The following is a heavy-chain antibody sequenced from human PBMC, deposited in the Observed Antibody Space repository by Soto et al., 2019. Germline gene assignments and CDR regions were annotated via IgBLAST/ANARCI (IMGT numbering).Heavy chain of an antibody. CDR2: INHRGST. Sequence: QVQLQQWGAGLLKPSETLSLTCVVYGGSFSGYYWSWIRQSPGKGLEWIGGINHRGSTNYIPSLASRVTISVDTSKNQFSLKLPSVTAADTAMYYCARDGFCTSTTCRVGNWFDPWGQGTLVTVSS. CDR3: ARDGFCTSTTCRVGNWFDP. V-gene: IGHV4-34*01. D-gene: IGHD2-2*01. J-gene: IGHJ5*02. CDR1: GGSFSGYY.